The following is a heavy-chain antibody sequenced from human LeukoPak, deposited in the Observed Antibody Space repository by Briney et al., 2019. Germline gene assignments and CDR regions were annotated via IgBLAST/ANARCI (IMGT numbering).Heavy chain of an antibody. Sequence: NASETLSLTCAVYGGSFSGYYWSWIRQPPGKGLEWIGEINHSGSTNYNPSLKSRVTISVDTSKNQFSLQLNSVTPEDTAVYYCARFVMSGYGTPDKYYFDYWGQGTLVTVSS. CDR3: ARFVMSGYGTPDKYYFDY. J-gene: IGHJ4*02. CDR2: INHSGST. CDR1: GGSFSGYY. V-gene: IGHV4-34*01. D-gene: IGHD5-12*01.